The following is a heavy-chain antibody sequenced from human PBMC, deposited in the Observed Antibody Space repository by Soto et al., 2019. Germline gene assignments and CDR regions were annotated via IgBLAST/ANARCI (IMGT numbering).Heavy chain of an antibody. CDR3: ATFYEGDCTTTTCYGDFDY. CDR1: GGTFNSYS. D-gene: IGHD2-2*01. V-gene: IGHV1-69*02. J-gene: IGHJ4*02. Sequence: QVHLVQAGAEVKKPGSSVKVSCRASGGTFNSYSISWVRQAPGQGLEWMGRIIPMFGITNYAQKFQGRVMITADKSANTAYMEVSGLRSEDTAMYYCATFYEGDCTTTTCYGDFDYWGQGTLVTVSS. CDR2: IIPMFGIT.